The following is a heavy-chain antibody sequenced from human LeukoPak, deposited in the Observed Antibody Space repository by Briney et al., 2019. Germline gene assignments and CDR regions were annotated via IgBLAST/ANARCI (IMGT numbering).Heavy chain of an antibody. J-gene: IGHJ5*02. Sequence: PSETLSLTCAVSGYSISSGYYWGWIRQPPGKGLEWIGSIYHSGSTYYNPSLKSRVTISVDTSKNQFSLKLSSVTAADTAVYYCAKELGEGWNWFDPWGQGTLVTVSS. V-gene: IGHV4-38-2*01. D-gene: IGHD3-10*01. CDR1: GYSISSGYY. CDR2: IYHSGST. CDR3: AKELGEGWNWFDP.